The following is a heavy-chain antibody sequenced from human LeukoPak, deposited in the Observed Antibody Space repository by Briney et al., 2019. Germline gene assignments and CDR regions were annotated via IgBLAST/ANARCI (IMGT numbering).Heavy chain of an antibody. CDR3: ARERNAAYGMYV. V-gene: IGHV3-7*01. D-gene: IGHD1-1*01. Sequence: GGSLRLSCAASGFVFSNYWMSWVRQAPGKGLEWVANIKPDGTEKYYVDSLKGRFPISRDNNKNSLYLQMSSLRGEDTAVYYCARERNAAYGMYVWGQGTTVTVSS. CDR2: IKPDGTEK. J-gene: IGHJ6*02. CDR1: GFVFSNYW.